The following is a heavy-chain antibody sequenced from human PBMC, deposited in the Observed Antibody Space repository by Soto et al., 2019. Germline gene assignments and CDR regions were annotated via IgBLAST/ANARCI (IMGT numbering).Heavy chain of an antibody. J-gene: IGHJ1*01. CDR1: GGSISSGGYY. CDR2: IYYSGST. CDR3: ARGGPVYYYDSSGYPSRYAEYFQH. Sequence: QVQLQESGPGLVKPSQTLSLTCTVSGGSISSGGYYWSWIRQHPGKGLEWIGYIYYSGSTYYNPSLKSRVTRSVDTSKNQFSLKLSSVTAADTAVYYCARGGPVYYYDSSGYPSRYAEYFQHWGQGTLVTVSS. V-gene: IGHV4-31*03. D-gene: IGHD3-22*01.